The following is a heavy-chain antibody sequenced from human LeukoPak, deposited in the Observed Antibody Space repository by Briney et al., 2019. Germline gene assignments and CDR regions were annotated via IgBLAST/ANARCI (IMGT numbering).Heavy chain of an antibody. CDR1: GGSVSGDY. CDR3: ARRGPYSSGWHLFDT. CDR2: VSHSGTT. J-gene: IGHJ1*01. V-gene: IGHV4-59*08. D-gene: IGHD6-19*01. Sequence: KPSETLSLTCSVSGGSVSGDYWSWIRQPPGKGLEWIGYVSHSGTTNYNPSLKSRVTISLDTSKTQLSLRLNSVTAADTAVYYCARRGPYSSGWHLFDTWGQGTLVTVSS.